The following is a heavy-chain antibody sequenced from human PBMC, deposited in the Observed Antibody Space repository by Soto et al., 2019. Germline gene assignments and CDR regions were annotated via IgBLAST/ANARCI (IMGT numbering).Heavy chain of an antibody. D-gene: IGHD3-3*01. CDR2: LSSTGGST. CDR3: AKDQGFLEWIPQGGLDV. CDR1: GFTFRKYV. V-gene: IGHV3-23*01. J-gene: IGHJ6*02. Sequence: EVQLLESGGGLAQPGGSLRLSCEVSGFTFRKYVMTWVRQAPGKGLEWVSSLSSTGGSTYYADSVKGRFTVSRDNSKNTLFLQMNSRRAEDTAIYYCAKDQGFLEWIPQGGLDVGGPGTTVAVSS.